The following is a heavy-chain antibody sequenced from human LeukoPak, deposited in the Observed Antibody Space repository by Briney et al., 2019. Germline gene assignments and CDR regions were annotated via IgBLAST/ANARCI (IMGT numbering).Heavy chain of an antibody. CDR2: IRQDGNEK. J-gene: IGHJ5*02. V-gene: IGHV3-7*01. CDR1: GFTFSSYS. D-gene: IGHD3/OR15-3a*01. Sequence: GGSLRLSCAASGFTFSSYSMNWVRQAPGKGLEWVANIRQDGNEKYYVDSVEGRFTISRDNARNSLYLQMNSLRDEDTAVYYCARDRTSRLYDFWSPDDWFDPWGQGTQVTVSS. CDR3: ARDRTSRLYDFWSPDDWFDP.